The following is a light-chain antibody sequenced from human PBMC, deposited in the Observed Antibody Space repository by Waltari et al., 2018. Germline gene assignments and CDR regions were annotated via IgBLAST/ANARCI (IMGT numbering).Light chain of an antibody. CDR1: TSDVGNYNL. CDR3: CSYAGSGTDV. CDR2: EVI. J-gene: IGLJ1*01. Sequence: QSALTQPASVSGTPGQSITISCTGTTSDVGNYNLVSWYQQHPGTAPKLMICEVIKRPAGGSVRFSVSKSGNTASLTISGLQAEDEADYYCCSYAGSGTDVFGTGTKVTVL. V-gene: IGLV2-23*02.